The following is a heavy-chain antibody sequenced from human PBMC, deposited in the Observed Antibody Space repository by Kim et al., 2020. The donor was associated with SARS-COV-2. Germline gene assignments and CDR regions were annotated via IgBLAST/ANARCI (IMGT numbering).Heavy chain of an antibody. D-gene: IGHD3-16*01. J-gene: IGHJ4*02. CDR2: ITWDGDST. CDR3: AKEKLRIWDF. Sequence: GGSLRLSCAASGFIFHENTMHWVRQAPGKGLEWVALITWDGDSTFYADSVRDRFTISRDNSENSLYMQMNSLTIEDSALYYCAKEKLRIWDFWGQGTLVT. V-gene: IGHV3-43*01. CDR1: GFIFHENT.